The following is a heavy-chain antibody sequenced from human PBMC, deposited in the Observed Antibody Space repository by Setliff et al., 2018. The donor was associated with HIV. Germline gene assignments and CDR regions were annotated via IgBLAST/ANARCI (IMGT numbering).Heavy chain of an antibody. Sequence: SETLSLTCTVSGGSFTSRSYYWGWIRQPPGKGLEWIGSIFYSGITYYNPSLKSRVTISVDTSKNQFSLRLSSVTAADTAIYYCARVPTSSWYFDNWGQGTLVTVAS. D-gene: IGHD6-13*01. CDR1: GGSFTSRSYY. CDR3: ARVPTSSWYFDN. V-gene: IGHV4-39*07. CDR2: IFYSGIT. J-gene: IGHJ4*02.